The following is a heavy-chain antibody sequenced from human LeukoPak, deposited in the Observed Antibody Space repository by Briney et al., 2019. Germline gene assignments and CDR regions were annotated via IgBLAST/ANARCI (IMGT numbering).Heavy chain of an antibody. V-gene: IGHV1-69*01. CDR1: GGTFSSYA. Sequence: SVKVSCKASGGTFSSYAISWVRQAPGQGLEWMGGIIPIFGTANYAQKSQGRVTITADESTSTAYMELSSLRSEDTAVYYCARALGDYVWGSYRSFDYWGQGTLVTVSS. CDR3: ARALGDYVWGSYRSFDY. CDR2: IIPIFGTA. D-gene: IGHD3-16*02. J-gene: IGHJ4*02.